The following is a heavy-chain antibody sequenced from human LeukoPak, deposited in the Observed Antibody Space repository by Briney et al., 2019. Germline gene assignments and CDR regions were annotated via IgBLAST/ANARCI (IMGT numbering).Heavy chain of an antibody. Sequence: GGSLRLSCAASGFTFSSYWMSWVRQAPGKGLEWVANIKPDGSEKYYVDSVKGRFTISRDNAKNSLYLQMNSLRAEDTAVYYCASASSGYLYYFDYWGQGTLVTVSS. D-gene: IGHD3-22*01. V-gene: IGHV3-7*01. J-gene: IGHJ4*02. CDR1: GFTFSSYW. CDR3: ASASSGYLYYFDY. CDR2: IKPDGSEK.